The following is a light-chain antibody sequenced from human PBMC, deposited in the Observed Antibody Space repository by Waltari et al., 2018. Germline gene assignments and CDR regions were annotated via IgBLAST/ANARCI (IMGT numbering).Light chain of an antibody. V-gene: IGLV1-44*01. CDR1: RSNIGSNP. CDR3: AAWDDSLNGPV. CDR2: SNN. J-gene: IGLJ3*02. Sequence: QSVLTQPPSASGTPGQRVTLSCSGSRSNIGSNPVNWYQQPPGTAPKLLIYSNNQRPSGVPDRFSGSKSGTSASLAISGLQSEDEADYYCAAWDDSLNGPVFGGGTKLTVL.